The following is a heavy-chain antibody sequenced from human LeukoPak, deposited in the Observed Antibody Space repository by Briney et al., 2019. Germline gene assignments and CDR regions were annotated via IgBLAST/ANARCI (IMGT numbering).Heavy chain of an antibody. Sequence: SETLSLICAVYGGSFSGYYWSWIRQPPGKGLEWIGEINHSGSTNYNPSLKSRVTISVDTSKDQFSLKLSSVTAADTAVYYCAGRYSSSSFNWFDPWGQGTLVTVSS. J-gene: IGHJ5*02. CDR3: AGRYSSSSFNWFDP. V-gene: IGHV4-34*01. CDR2: INHSGST. CDR1: GGSFSGYY. D-gene: IGHD6-6*01.